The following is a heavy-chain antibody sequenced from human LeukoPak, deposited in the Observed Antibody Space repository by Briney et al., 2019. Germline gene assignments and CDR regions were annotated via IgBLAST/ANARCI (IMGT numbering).Heavy chain of an antibody. D-gene: IGHD3-10*01. CDR3: ARPRVRGIIIRGFDY. V-gene: IGHV4-34*01. CDR2: INHSGST. Sequence: SETLSLTCAVYGGSFSGYYWSWIRQPPGKGLEWIGEINHSGSTNYNPSLKSRVTISVDTSKDQFSLKLSSVTAADTAVYYCARPRVRGIIIRGFDYWGQGTLVTVSS. J-gene: IGHJ4*02. CDR1: GGSFSGYY.